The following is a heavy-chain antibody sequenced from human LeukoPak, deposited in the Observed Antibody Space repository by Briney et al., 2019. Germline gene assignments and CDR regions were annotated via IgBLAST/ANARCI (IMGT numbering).Heavy chain of an antibody. J-gene: IGHJ4*02. V-gene: IGHV1-8*01. Sequence: ASVKVSCKASGYTFTSYDINWVRQATGQGLEWMGWMNPNSGNTGYAQKFQGGVTMTRNTSISTAYMELSSLRSEDTAVYYCARARSIHGSGSYSTPLGYWGQGTLVTVSS. CDR2: MNPNSGNT. D-gene: IGHD3-10*01. CDR3: ARARSIHGSGSYSTPLGY. CDR1: GYTFTSYD.